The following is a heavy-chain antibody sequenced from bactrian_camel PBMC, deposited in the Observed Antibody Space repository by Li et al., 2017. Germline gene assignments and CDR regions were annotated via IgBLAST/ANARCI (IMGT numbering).Heavy chain of an antibody. D-gene: IGHD1*01. CDR1: GYNSNINC. V-gene: IGHV3S40*01. Sequence: QLVESGGGSVQAGGSLRLSCAVSGYNSNINCLGWVRQAPEKGREGVAAIYGGGSNKYYADSVKGRFAISRDNAKKILYLQMNHLLPEDTAAYYCAADYRRGWSCSVGRQDFNNWGQGTQVTVS. CDR3: AADYRRGWSCSVGRQDFNN. CDR2: IYGGGSNK. J-gene: IGHJ4*01.